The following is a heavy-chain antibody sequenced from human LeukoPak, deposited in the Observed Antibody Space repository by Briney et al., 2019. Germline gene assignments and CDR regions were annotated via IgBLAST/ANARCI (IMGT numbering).Heavy chain of an antibody. CDR1: GYTFTSYG. CDR3: ARDSYYDILTGYYPWAYYYGMDV. Sequence: ASVKVSCKASGYTFTSYGISWVRQAPGQGLEWMGWISAYNGNTNYAQKLQGRVTMTTDTSTSTAYMELRSLRSDDTAVYYCARDSYYDILTGYYPWAYYYGMDVWGQGTTVTVSS. CDR2: ISAYNGNT. D-gene: IGHD3-9*01. V-gene: IGHV1-18*04. J-gene: IGHJ6*02.